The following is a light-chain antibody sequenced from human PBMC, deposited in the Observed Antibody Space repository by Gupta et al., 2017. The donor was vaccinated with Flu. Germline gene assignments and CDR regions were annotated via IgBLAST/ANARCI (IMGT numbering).Light chain of an antibody. CDR1: SSDVGVYNY. CDR2: EVS. V-gene: IGLV2-14*01. Sequence: SVSGSPGQSITISCTGTSSDVGVYNYVSWYQQHPGKAPKLMIYEVSNRPSGVSNRFSGSKSGNTASRTISGLQAEDEADYYCSSYTSSTTLGVFGGRTKLTVL. J-gene: IGLJ2*01. CDR3: SSYTSSTTLGV.